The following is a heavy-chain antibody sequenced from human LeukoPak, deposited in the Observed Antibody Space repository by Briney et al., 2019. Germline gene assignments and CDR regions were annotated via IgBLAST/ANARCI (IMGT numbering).Heavy chain of an antibody. CDR2: IYYSGST. D-gene: IGHD6-13*01. CDR3: ASMAAAGNE. CDR1: SGSISRSTYY. J-gene: IGHJ4*02. Sequence: SETLSLTCTVSSGSISRSTYYWGWIRQPPGQGLEWIGSIYYSGSTYYNPSLKSRVTISVDTSMNQFSLKLSSVTAADTAVYYCASMAAAGNEWGQGTLVTVSS. V-gene: IGHV4-39*01.